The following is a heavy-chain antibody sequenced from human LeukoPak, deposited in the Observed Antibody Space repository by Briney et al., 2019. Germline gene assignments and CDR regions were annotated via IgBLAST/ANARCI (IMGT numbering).Heavy chain of an antibody. D-gene: IGHD2-15*01. J-gene: IGHJ4*02. Sequence: ASVKVSCKASGYTFTGYYMHWVRQAPGQGLEWMGWINPNSGGTNYAQKFQGWVTMTRDTSISTAYMELSRLRSEDTAVYYCARAPPVYCSGGSCYGGYWGQGTLVTVSS. V-gene: IGHV1-2*04. CDR3: ARAPPVYCSGGSCYGGY. CDR2: INPNSGGT. CDR1: GYTFTGYY.